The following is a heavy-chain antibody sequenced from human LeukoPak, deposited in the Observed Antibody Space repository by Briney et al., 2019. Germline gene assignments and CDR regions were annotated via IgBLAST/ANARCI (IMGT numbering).Heavy chain of an antibody. J-gene: IGHJ4*02. V-gene: IGHV3-23*01. Sequence: GGSLRLSCAASGFTFSSYAMSWVRQAPGKGLEWVSAISGSGGSTYYADSVKGRFTISRDNSKNTLYLQMHSLRAEDTAVYYCAKDITAVTTSALGDWGQGTLVTVSS. D-gene: IGHD4-17*01. CDR2: ISGSGGST. CDR3: AKDITAVTTSALGD. CDR1: GFTFSSYA.